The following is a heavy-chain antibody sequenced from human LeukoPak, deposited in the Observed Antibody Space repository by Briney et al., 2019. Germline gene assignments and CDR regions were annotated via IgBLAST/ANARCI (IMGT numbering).Heavy chain of an antibody. D-gene: IGHD1-1*01. CDR2: TRSKANNYAT. J-gene: IGHJ3*01. V-gene: IGHV3-73*01. CDR1: GYVFSDFA. Sequence: GESLRLSCAASGYVFSDFAIHWVRQGHGRGLEWIGRTRSKANNYATTYSLSLRGSFTISKDEGKNTAFLQMDSLETDDTAIYYCATTNKLPFDFWGQGTRVTVSS. CDR3: ATTNKLPFDF.